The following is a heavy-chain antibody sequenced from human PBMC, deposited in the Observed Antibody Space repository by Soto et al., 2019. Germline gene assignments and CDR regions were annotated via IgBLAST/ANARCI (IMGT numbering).Heavy chain of an antibody. D-gene: IGHD3-10*01. Sequence: GGSLRLSCVASGFTFSSYAMHWVRQAPGKGLEWVAVISYDGSNKYYADSVKGRFTISRDNSKNTLYLQMNSLRAEDTAVYYCASYNLNWGQGTLVTVSS. CDR1: GFTFSSYA. J-gene: IGHJ4*02. CDR2: ISYDGSNK. CDR3: ASYNLN. V-gene: IGHV3-30-3*01.